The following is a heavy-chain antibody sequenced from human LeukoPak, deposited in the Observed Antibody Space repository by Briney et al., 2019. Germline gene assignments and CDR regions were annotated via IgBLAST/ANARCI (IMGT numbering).Heavy chain of an antibody. CDR1: GGSISSSSYY. Sequence: PSETLSLTCTVSGGSISSSSYYWGWIRQPPGKGLEWIGSIYYSGSTYYNPSLKSRVTISVDTSKNQFSLKLSSVTAADTAVYYCARRSIFGVVIITLSAFDIWGQGTMVTVSS. V-gene: IGHV4-39*01. J-gene: IGHJ3*02. CDR2: IYYSGST. D-gene: IGHD3-3*01. CDR3: ARRSIFGVVIITLSAFDI.